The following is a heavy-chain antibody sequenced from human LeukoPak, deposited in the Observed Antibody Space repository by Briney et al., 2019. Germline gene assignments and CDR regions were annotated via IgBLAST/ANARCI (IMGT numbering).Heavy chain of an antibody. CDR1: GYTFTSYG. CDR3: ARWGDNFGSGSYTLYYYYMDV. V-gene: IGHV1-8*02. CDR2: MNPNTGNT. D-gene: IGHD3-10*01. Sequence: GASVKVSCKASGYTFTSYGISWVRQAPGQGLEWMGWMNPNTGNTGYAQKFQGRVSMTRNTSTSTAYMELSSLRSEDTAVYYCARWGDNFGSGSYTLYYYYMDVWGKGTTVTVSS. J-gene: IGHJ6*03.